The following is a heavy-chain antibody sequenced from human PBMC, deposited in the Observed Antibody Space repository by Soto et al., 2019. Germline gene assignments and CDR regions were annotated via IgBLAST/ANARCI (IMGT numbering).Heavy chain of an antibody. CDR3: ARVNAEYYYDSRGYPRGDAFDI. CDR2: VSAYTGNT. D-gene: IGHD3-22*01. V-gene: IGHV1-18*01. J-gene: IGHJ3*02. CDR1: GYTFTSYG. Sequence: QVQLVQSGAEVKKPGASVKVSCKASGYTFTSYGISWVRQAPGQGLEWMGWVSAYTGNTNYVQKSQGRVTMTTDTSTSTAYMELRSLKSDDTAVFYCARVNAEYYYDSRGYPRGDAFDIWGPGTMVTVSS.